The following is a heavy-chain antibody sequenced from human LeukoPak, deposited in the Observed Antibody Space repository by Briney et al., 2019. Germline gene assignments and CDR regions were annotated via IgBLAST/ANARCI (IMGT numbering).Heavy chain of an antibody. Sequence: SETLSLTCTVSGGSISSGGYYWSWIRQHPGKGLEWIGYIYYSGSTYYNPSFKSRVTISVDTSKNQFSLKLSSVTAADTAVYYCAREAVRGPNYFDYWGQGTLVTVSS. CDR2: IYYSGST. J-gene: IGHJ4*02. CDR3: AREAVRGPNYFDY. CDR1: GGSISSGGYY. D-gene: IGHD3-16*01. V-gene: IGHV4-31*03.